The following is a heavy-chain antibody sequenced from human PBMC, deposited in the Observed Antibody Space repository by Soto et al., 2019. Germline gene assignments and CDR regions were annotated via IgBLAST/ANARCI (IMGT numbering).Heavy chain of an antibody. D-gene: IGHD3-22*01. V-gene: IGHV3-48*02. CDR2: ISIGSGSI. Sequence: VHLVESGGGLVQPGGSLRVSCAASGFTFSNYAMNWVRQAPGKGLEWVSYISIGSGSIFYADSVKGRFTISRDDAKNSLYLQINTLGDEDTAVYYCVRDDRWAFDFWGQGTMVTVSS. J-gene: IGHJ3*01. CDR1: GFTFSNYA. CDR3: VRDDRWAFDF.